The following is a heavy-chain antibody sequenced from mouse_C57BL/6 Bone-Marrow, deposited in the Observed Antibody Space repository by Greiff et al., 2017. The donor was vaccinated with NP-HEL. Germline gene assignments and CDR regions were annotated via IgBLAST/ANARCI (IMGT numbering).Heavy chain of an antibody. D-gene: IGHD2-3*01. CDR2: VYPGSGSI. CDR3: ARHEEDGYYGDAMDY. J-gene: IGHJ4*01. Sequence: LVESGAELVKPGASVKLSCKASGYTFTEYTIHWVKQRSGQGLEWIGWVYPGSGSIKYNEKFKDKATLTADKSSSTVYMELSRLTSEDSAVYFCARHEEDGYYGDAMDYWGQGTSVTVSS. CDR1: GYTFTEYT. V-gene: IGHV1-62-2*01.